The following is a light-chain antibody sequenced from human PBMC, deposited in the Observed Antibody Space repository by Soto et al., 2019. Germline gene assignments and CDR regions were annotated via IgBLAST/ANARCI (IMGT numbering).Light chain of an antibody. V-gene: IGKV3-20*01. J-gene: IGKJ2*01. CDR1: QSVSSSY. Sequence: EIVLTQSPGTLSLSPGERATLSCRASQSVSSSYLAWYQQKPGQAPRLRIYGASSRATGIPDRFSGSGSGTDFPLTISRLEPEDFAVYYCHQYGSLYTFGQGTKLEIK. CDR3: HQYGSLYT. CDR2: GAS.